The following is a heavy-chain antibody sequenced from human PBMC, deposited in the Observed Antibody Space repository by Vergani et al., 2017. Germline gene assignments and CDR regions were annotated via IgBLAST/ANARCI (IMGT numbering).Heavy chain of an antibody. CDR1: GYSISRGYY. V-gene: IGHV4-38-2*02. J-gene: IGHJ3*02. D-gene: IGHD3-3*02. Sequence: QVQLQESGPGLVKPSETLSLTCSVSGYSISRGYYWGWIRQPPGKGLEWIATVFHSGSAYYNPSLRRRVTISVETSKNQFSLRLTTLTAAATAVYYCARXFWVSQGVGAFETWGRVTEVSVSS. CDR3: ARXFWVSQGVGAFET. CDR2: VFHSGSA.